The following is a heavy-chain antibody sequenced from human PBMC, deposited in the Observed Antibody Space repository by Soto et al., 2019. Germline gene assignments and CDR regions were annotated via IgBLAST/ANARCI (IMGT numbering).Heavy chain of an antibody. CDR2: IYHSGST. CDR3: ARSYYDSTGFAVDP. D-gene: IGHD3-22*01. CDR1: GGSISSSNW. Sequence: SETLSLTCAVSGGSISSSNWWSWVRQPPGKGLEWIGEIYHSGSTNYNPSLSSRVTLSVETSKNQFSMKVTSVTASDTAVYYCARSYYDSTGFAVDPWGQGTLVTVS. V-gene: IGHV4-4*02. J-gene: IGHJ5*02.